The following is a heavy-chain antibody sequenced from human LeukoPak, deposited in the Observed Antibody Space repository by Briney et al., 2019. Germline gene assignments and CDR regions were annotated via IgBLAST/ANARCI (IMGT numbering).Heavy chain of an antibody. D-gene: IGHD1-1*01. CDR3: AKSWIRYPDAFDI. CDR1: GFTFSSYA. V-gene: IGHV3-23*01. J-gene: IGHJ3*02. CDR2: ISGSGGST. Sequence: QSGGSLRLSCAASGFTFSSYAMSWVRQAPGKGLEWVSAISGSGGSTYYADSVKGRFTISRDNAKNSLYLQMNSLRAEDMALYYCAKSWIRYPDAFDIWGQGTMVTVSS.